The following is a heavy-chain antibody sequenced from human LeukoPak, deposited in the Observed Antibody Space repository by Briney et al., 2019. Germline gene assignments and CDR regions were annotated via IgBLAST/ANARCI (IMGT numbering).Heavy chain of an antibody. Sequence: SETLSLTCPVSGGSISDYYWDWIRQPAGKGLEWIGRIYISGTTSYNPSLNSRVTMSVDSSKNQFSLSLSSVTAADTAVYYCARESMATNYMDVWGKGTTVTVSS. CDR2: IYISGTT. J-gene: IGHJ6*03. D-gene: IGHD5-24*01. CDR1: GGSISDYY. V-gene: IGHV4-4*07. CDR3: ARESMATNYMDV.